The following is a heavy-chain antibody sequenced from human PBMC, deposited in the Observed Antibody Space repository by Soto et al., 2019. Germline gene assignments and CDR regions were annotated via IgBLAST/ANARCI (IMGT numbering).Heavy chain of an antibody. Sequence: PSETLSLTCAVYGGSFSGYYWSWIRQPPGKGLEWIGEINHSGSTNYNPSLKSRVTISVDTSKNQFSLKLSSVTAADTAVYYCARVGDCSSTSCSTKRPGIRNWFDPWGQGTLVTVSS. CDR3: ARVGDCSSTSCSTKRPGIRNWFDP. D-gene: IGHD2-2*01. CDR1: GGSFSGYY. V-gene: IGHV4-34*01. CDR2: INHSGST. J-gene: IGHJ5*02.